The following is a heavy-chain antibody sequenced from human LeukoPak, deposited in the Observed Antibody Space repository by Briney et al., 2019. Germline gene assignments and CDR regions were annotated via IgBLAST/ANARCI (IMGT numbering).Heavy chain of an antibody. D-gene: IGHD5-24*01. CDR3: TRVGYIDEGIDY. Sequence: GGSLRLSCAASGFTLSSYSMNWVRQAPGKGLEWVANIKQDGSKKSYVDSVKGRFTISRDNAKNSLYLQMNSLRAEDTAIYYCTRVGYIDEGIDYWGQGTLVTVSS. V-gene: IGHV3-7*04. J-gene: IGHJ4*02. CDR1: GFTLSSYS. CDR2: IKQDGSKK.